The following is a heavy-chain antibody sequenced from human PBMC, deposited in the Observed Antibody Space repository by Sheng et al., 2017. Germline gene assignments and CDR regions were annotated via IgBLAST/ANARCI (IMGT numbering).Heavy chain of an antibody. CDR3: ARDQSRPVVWWFDP. J-gene: IGHJ5*02. V-gene: IGHV3-30-3*01. CDR2: ISYDGSNK. Sequence: QVQLVESGGGVVQPGRSLRLSCAASGFTFSSYAMHWVRQAPGKGLEWVAVISYDGSNKYYADSVKGRFTISRDNSKNTLYLQMNSLRAEDTAVYYCARDQSRPVVWWFDPWGQGTLVTVSS. D-gene: IGHD2-8*02. CDR1: GFTFSSYA.